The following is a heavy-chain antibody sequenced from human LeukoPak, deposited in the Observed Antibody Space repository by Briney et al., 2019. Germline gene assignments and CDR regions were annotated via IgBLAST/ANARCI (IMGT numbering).Heavy chain of an antibody. V-gene: IGHV3-15*01. CDR1: GFTFSNAW. J-gene: IGHJ6*03. CDR2: IKSKTDGGTT. D-gene: IGHD2-15*01. Sequence: GGSLRLSCAASGFTFSNAWMSWVRQAPGKGLEWVGRIKSKTDGGTTDYAAPVKGRFTISRDDSKNTLYLQMNSLKTEDTAVYYCTTSDVVVVVAAPPASHYYYYMDVWGKGTTVTVSS. CDR3: TTSDVVVVVAAPPASHYYYYMDV.